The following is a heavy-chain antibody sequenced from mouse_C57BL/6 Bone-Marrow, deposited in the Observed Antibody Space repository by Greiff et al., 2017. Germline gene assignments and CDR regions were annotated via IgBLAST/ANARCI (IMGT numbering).Heavy chain of an antibody. D-gene: IGHD1-1*01. V-gene: IGHV5-16*01. CDR1: GFTFSDYY. CDR3: ARDGGPVVAFLYWYFDV. J-gene: IGHJ1*03. Sequence: EVQLVESEGGLVQPGSSMKLSCTASGFTFSDYYMAWVRQVPEKGLEWVANINYDGSSTYYLDSLKSRFIISRDTAKNILYLQMSSLKSEDTATYYCARDGGPVVAFLYWYFDVWGTGTTVTVSS. CDR2: INYDGSST.